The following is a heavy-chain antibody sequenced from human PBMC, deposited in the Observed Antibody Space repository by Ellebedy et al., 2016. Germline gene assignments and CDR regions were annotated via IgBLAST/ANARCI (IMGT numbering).Heavy chain of an antibody. J-gene: IGHJ4*02. CDR1: GYTFTGYY. D-gene: IGHD1-1*01. CDR3: ARDQVNWNDGFDY. Sequence: ASVKVSXXASGYTFTGYYMHWVRQAPGQGLEWMGIINPSGGSTSYAQKFQGRVTMTRDTSTSTVYMELSSLRSEDTAVYYCARDQVNWNDGFDYWGQGTLVTVSS. CDR2: INPSGGST. V-gene: IGHV1-46*01.